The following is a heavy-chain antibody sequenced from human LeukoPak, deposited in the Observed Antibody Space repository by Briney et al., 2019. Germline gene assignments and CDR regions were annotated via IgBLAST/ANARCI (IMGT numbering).Heavy chain of an antibody. CDR3: ARDSPMEPTHFDY. V-gene: IGHV3-21*01. J-gene: IGHJ4*02. CDR2: ISSSSSYI. D-gene: IGHD1-14*01. CDR1: GFTFSNYV. Sequence: PGGSLRLSCAASGFTFSNYVMHWVRQAPGKGLEWVSSISSSSSYIYYADSVKGRFTISRDNAKNSLYLQMNSLRAEDTAVYYCARDSPMEPTHFDYWGQGTLVTVSS.